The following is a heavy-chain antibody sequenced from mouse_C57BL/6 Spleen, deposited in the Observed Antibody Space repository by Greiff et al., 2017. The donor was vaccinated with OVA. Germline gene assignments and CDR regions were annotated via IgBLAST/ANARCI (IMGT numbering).Heavy chain of an antibody. Sequence: QVQLKQPGAELVKPGASVKLSCKASGYTFTSYWMQWVKQRPGQGLEWIGEIDPSDSYTNYNQKFKGKATLTVDTSSSTAYMQLSSLTSEDSAVYYCARKGYYYGFDYWGQGTTLTVSS. CDR2: IDPSDSYT. CDR1: GYTFTSYW. CDR3: ARKGYYYGFDY. V-gene: IGHV1-50*01. D-gene: IGHD1-1*01. J-gene: IGHJ2*01.